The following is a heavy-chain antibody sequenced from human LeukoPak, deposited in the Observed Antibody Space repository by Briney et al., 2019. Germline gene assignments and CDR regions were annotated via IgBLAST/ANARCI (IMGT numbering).Heavy chain of an antibody. CDR3: ARLSYGSGSYSDYIFDY. CDR2: FYPGECDN. V-gene: IGHV5-51*01. D-gene: IGHD3-10*01. Sequence: GGSLKTPCQGSGYRSISFWSGWVRQIPGKGRGWRRIFYPGECDNRYSPSFQGQVTISTDQSISTAYLQWSSLKASDTAMYYCARLSYGSGSYSDYIFDYWGQGTLVTVSS. CDR1: GYRSISFW. J-gene: IGHJ4*02.